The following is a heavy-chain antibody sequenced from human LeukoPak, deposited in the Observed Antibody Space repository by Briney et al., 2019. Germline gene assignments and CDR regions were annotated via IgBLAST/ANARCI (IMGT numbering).Heavy chain of an antibody. CDR3: ARGGGYSYGALDY. J-gene: IGHJ4*02. CDR1: GYTFTSYD. V-gene: IGHV1-8*03. D-gene: IGHD5-18*01. CDR2: MNPVSANT. Sequence: ASVKVSCKASGYTFTSYDINWVRQATGQGLEWMGWMNPVSANTGHAQKFQGRVTITRNTSISTAYMELSSLRSEDTAVYYCARGGGYSYGALDYWGQGTPVTVSS.